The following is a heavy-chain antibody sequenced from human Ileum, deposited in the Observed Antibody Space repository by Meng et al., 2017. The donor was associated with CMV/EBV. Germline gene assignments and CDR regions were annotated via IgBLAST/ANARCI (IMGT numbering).Heavy chain of an antibody. J-gene: IGHJ6*02. D-gene: IGHD7-27*01. CDR3: SRGNLGFPMDV. V-gene: IGHV3-74*01. CDR2: INSDGSST. Sequence: GESLKISCAASGFLFSSYWMHWVRQAPRKGLVWVSRINSDGSSTTYADSVKGRFTISRDHAKSTLYLQMNSLRAEDTAVYYCSRGNLGFPMDVWGQGTTVTVSS. CDR1: GFLFSSYW.